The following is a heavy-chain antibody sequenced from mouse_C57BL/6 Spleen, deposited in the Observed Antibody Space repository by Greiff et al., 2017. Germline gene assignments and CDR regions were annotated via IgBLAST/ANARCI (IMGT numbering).Heavy chain of an antibody. CDR3: ARRGIADRGYYYAMDY. V-gene: IGHV1-55*01. J-gene: IGHJ4*01. Sequence: QVQLQQPGAELVKPGASVKMSCKASGYTFTSYWITWVKQRPGQGLEWIGDIYPGSGSTNYNEKFKSKATLAVATSSSTAYMQLSSLTSEDSAVYYCARRGIADRGYYYAMDYWGQGTSVTVSS. D-gene: IGHD3-2*01. CDR1: GYTFTSYW. CDR2: IYPGSGST.